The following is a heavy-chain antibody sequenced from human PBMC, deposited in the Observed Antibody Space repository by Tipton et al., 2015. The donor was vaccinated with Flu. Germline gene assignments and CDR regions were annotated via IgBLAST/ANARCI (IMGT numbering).Heavy chain of an antibody. V-gene: IGHV5-51*01. Sequence: QLVQSGAEVKKPGESLKISCKGSGYSFTSYWIGWVRQMPGKGLEWMGIIYPGDSDTRYSPSFQGQVTISADKSISTAYLQWSSLKASDSAMYYCARHIPAFYYDSSGSEGSGDYWGQGTLVTVSS. J-gene: IGHJ4*02. CDR1: GYSFTSYW. CDR2: IYPGDSDT. D-gene: IGHD3-22*01. CDR3: ARHIPAFYYDSSGSEGSGDY.